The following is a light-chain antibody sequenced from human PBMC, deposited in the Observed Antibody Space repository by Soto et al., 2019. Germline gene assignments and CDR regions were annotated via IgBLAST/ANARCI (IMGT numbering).Light chain of an antibody. Sequence: EIVLTQSPGTLSLSPGERATLSCRASQSVSSNYLAWYQQKHGHAPRLLIYDTSSSATGIPDRFSGSASGIDFTLTISRLEPEDFAVYYCQQYRSSPFTFGPGTKVDIK. CDR1: QSVSSNY. CDR3: QQYRSSPFT. V-gene: IGKV3-20*01. J-gene: IGKJ3*01. CDR2: DTS.